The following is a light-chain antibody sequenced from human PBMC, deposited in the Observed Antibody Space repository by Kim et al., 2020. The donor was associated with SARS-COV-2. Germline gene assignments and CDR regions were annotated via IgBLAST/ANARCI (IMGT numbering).Light chain of an antibody. CDR3: PQSHTSPLT. CDR1: ESVGTL. CDR2: STS. Sequence: DIQMTQSPSALSASVGDTVTITCRASESVGTLLSWFQQRPGKAPNLLIYSTSSLAAGVPSRFSGSGSVTEFSLTIRGLQSEDFATYFCPQSHTSPLTFGGGTKLEI. J-gene: IGKJ4*01. V-gene: IGKV1-5*03.